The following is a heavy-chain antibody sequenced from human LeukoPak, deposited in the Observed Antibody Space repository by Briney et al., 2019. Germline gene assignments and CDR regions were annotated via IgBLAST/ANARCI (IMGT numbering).Heavy chain of an antibody. CDR3: TRGGVDY. CDR1: GFTFSSYW. V-gene: IGHV3-74*01. D-gene: IGHD3-10*01. J-gene: IGHJ4*02. Sequence: GGSLRLSCAASGFTFSSYWMHWVRQAPGRGLVWVSRINTDGSTTSYADSVKGRFTISRDNAKNTLYLHMDSLRAEDTAVYFCTRGGVDYWGQGTLVTVSS. CDR2: INTDGSTT.